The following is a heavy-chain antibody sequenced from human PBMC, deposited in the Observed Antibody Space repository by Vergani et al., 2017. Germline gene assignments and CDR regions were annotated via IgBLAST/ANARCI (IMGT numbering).Heavy chain of an antibody. D-gene: IGHD2-21*02. CDR3: ARPTRPSWRLSAFDS. Sequence: QVQLQQWGAGLLKPSETLSLTCAVYGGSFSGYYWSWIRQPPGKGLEWIGEINHSGSTNYNPSLKSRVTISVDTSKNQFSLKLSSVTAADTAVYYCARPTRPSWRLSAFDSWGQGTMVTVSS. CDR1: GGSFSGYY. CDR2: INHSGST. V-gene: IGHV4-34*01. J-gene: IGHJ3*02.